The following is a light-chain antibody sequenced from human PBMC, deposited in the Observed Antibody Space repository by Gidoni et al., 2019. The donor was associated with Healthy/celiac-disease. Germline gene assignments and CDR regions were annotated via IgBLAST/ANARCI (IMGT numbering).Light chain of an antibody. CDR2: GAS. CDR3: QQYNNWLWT. CDR1: QSVSSN. Sequence: ERVLTQSPATLSVSPGERATLSCRASQSVSSNLAWYQQKPGRAPRILIYGASTRATGIPARFSGSGSGTEFTLTISSLQSEDFSVYYCQQYNNWLWTFGQGTKVEIK. J-gene: IGKJ1*01. V-gene: IGKV3-15*01.